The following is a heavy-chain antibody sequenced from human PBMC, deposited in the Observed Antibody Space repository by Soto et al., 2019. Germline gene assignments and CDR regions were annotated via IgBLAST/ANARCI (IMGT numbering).Heavy chain of an antibody. Sequence: GSLRLSCAASGFTFSDYYMSWIRQAPGKGLEWVSYISSSGSTIYYADSVKGRFTISRDNAKNSLYLQMNSLRAEDTAVYYCARDLDTVTTSLFDYWGQGTLVTVSS. CDR2: ISSSGSTI. CDR1: GFTFSDYY. CDR3: ARDLDTVTTSLFDY. D-gene: IGHD4-4*01. J-gene: IGHJ4*02. V-gene: IGHV3-11*01.